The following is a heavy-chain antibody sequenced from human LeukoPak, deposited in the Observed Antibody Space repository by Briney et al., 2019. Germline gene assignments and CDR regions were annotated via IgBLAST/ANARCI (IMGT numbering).Heavy chain of an antibody. V-gene: IGHV3-21*04. CDR3: AKKGGAVIRAFDY. Sequence: PGGSLRLSCAASGFTFSSYSINWVRQAPGKGLEWVSSISSSSSSIYYADSVKGRFTISRDNSKNTLYLQMNSLRAEDTALYYCAKKGGAVIRAFDYWGQGTLVTVSS. J-gene: IGHJ4*02. CDR1: GFTFSSYS. D-gene: IGHD2-21*01. CDR2: ISSSSSSI.